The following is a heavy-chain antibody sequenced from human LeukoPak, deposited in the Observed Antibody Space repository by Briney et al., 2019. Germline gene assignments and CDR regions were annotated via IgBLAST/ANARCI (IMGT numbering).Heavy chain of an antibody. J-gene: IGHJ4*02. CDR1: GGSISSYY. Sequence: PSETLSLTCTVSGGSISSYYWSWIRQPPGKELEWIGYIHYSGSTNYNPSLKSRVTMSVDTSKNQFSLKLTSVTAADTAVYYCARGGSSSSWPFYYWDQGTLVTVSS. CDR2: IHYSGST. V-gene: IGHV4-59*01. D-gene: IGHD6-13*01. CDR3: ARGGSSSSWPFYY.